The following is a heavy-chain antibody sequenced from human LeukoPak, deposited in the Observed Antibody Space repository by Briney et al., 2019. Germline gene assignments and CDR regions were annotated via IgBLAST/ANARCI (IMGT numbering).Heavy chain of an antibody. CDR1: GFTFSSYA. Sequence: PGGSLRLSCAASGFTFSSYAMSWVRQAPGKGLEWVSAISGSGGSTYYAGSVKGRFTISRDNSKNTLYLQMNSLRAEDTAVYYCAKLPGSGWPPSYFDYWGQGTLVTVSS. CDR3: AKLPGSGWPPSYFDY. CDR2: ISGSGGST. J-gene: IGHJ4*02. V-gene: IGHV3-23*01. D-gene: IGHD6-19*01.